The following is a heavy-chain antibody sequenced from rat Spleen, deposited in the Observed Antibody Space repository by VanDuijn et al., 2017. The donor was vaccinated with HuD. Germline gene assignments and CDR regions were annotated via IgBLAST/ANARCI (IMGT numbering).Heavy chain of an antibody. CDR1: GFTFSNYG. CDR2: ISYEGSTT. V-gene: IGHV5-22*01. D-gene: IGHD5-1*01. CDR3: ARHGLGAWYFDY. Sequence: EVQLVESGGGLVQPGRSLKLSCAASGFTFSNYGMHWIRQAPKKGLEWVASISYEGSTTHYGDSVKGRFTISRDSAESTLYLQMNSLRSEDTATYYCARHGLGAWYFDYWGQGVMVTVSS. J-gene: IGHJ2*01.